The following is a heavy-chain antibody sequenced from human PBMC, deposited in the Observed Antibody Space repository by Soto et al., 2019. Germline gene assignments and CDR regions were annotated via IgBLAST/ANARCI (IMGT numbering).Heavy chain of an antibody. D-gene: IGHD3-3*01. CDR1: GYTFTSYY. CDR3: ARDRPPHLELTPPTFDN. Sequence: ASVKVSCKASGYTFTSYYMHWVRQAPGQGLEWMGIINPSGGSTSYAQKFQGRVTMTRDTSTSTVYMELSSLRSEDTAVYYCARDRPPHLELTPPTFDNGGRETLVTVSS. CDR2: INPSGGST. V-gene: IGHV1-46*03. J-gene: IGHJ4*02.